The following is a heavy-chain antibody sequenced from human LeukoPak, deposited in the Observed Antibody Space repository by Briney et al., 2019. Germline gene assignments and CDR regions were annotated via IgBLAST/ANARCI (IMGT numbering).Heavy chain of an antibody. D-gene: IGHD1-26*01. CDR3: ARVGEYESYDY. V-gene: IGHV3-48*01. CDR2: ITSTFGTM. Sequence: PGGSLRLSCAASGFTFLSYRMNWVRQAPGKGLEWVSSITSTFGTMYYADSVKGRFTISRDTAKNLLYLQMNSLRAEDTAVYYCARVGEYESYDYWGQGTLVTVSS. CDR1: GFTFLSYR. J-gene: IGHJ4*02.